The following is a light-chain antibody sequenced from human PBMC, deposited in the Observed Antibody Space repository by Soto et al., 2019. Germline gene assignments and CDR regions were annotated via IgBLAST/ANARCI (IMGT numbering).Light chain of an antibody. CDR2: LNSDGSH. CDR1: SGHSSYA. CDR3: QTWGTGMGV. J-gene: IGLJ1*01. V-gene: IGLV4-69*01. Sequence: QLVLTQSPSASASLGASVKLTCILSSGHSSYAIAWHQQQPEKGPRYLMKLNSDGSHSKGDGIPDRFSGSSSGAERYLIIAGLQSEDEADYYCQTWGTGMGVFGTGTKLTVL.